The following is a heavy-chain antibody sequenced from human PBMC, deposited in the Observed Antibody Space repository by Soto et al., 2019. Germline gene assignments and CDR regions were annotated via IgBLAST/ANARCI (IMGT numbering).Heavy chain of an antibody. V-gene: IGHV1-8*01. CDR2: MNPNSGNT. D-gene: IGHD1-26*01. CDR3: ALKGSYYYYYGMDV. Sequence: ASVKVSCKASGYTFPSYDINRVRQAPGQGLEWMGWMNPNSGNTGYAQKFQGRVTMTRNTSISTAYMELSSLRSEDTAVYYCALKGSYYYYYGMDVWGQGTTVTVSS. CDR1: GYTFPSYD. J-gene: IGHJ6*02.